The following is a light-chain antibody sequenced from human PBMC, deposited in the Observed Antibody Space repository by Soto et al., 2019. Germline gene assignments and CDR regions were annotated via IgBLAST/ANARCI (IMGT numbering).Light chain of an antibody. CDR3: CSYAGSFTWV. Sequence: QSALTQPRSVSGSPGQSVTISCTGTTGDVGAYNFVSWYQLHPGKAPKLMIFDASKRPSGVPDRFSASKSGNTASLTISGLQDEDEADYYCCSYAGSFTWVFGGGTKVTVL. J-gene: IGLJ3*02. V-gene: IGLV2-11*01. CDR1: TGDVGAYNF. CDR2: DAS.